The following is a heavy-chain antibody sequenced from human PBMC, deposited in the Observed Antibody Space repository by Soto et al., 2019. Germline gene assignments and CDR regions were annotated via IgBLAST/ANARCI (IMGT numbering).Heavy chain of an antibody. D-gene: IGHD3-22*01. CDR3: AKEGITMIVVDH. CDR2: ISYDGSNK. V-gene: IGHV3-30*18. CDR1: GFTFSSYG. J-gene: IGHJ4*02. Sequence: QVQLVESGGGVVQPGRSLRLSCAASGFTFSSYGMHWVRQAPGKGLEWVAVISYDGSNKYYADSVKGRFTISRDNSKNTLYLQMNSLRAEDTAVYYCAKEGITMIVVDHWGKRTLVTVSS.